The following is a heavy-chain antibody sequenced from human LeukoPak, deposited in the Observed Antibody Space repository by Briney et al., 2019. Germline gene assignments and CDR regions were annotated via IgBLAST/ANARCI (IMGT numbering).Heavy chain of an antibody. V-gene: IGHV3-23*01. CDR1: GFTFSSYA. CDR3: VQGVTSTSTNFDY. J-gene: IGHJ4*02. Sequence: PGGSLRLSCAASGFTFSSYAMSWVRQAPGKGLEWVSAISGSGCSTYYADSVKGRFTISRDNSKNTLYLQMNSLRAEDTAVYYCVQGVTSTSTNFDYWGQGTLVTVSS. D-gene: IGHD2-2*01. CDR2: ISGSGCST.